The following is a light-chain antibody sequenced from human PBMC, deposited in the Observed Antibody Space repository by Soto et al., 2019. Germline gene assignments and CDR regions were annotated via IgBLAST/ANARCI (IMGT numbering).Light chain of an antibody. J-gene: IGKJ4*01. Sequence: DIQMTQSPSSLSASVGDRVTITCRASQGIGNYLAWYQQRPGKVPKLLIYAASTLQSGVPSRFSGSGSGPDFTLTISSLQPEDVATYYCQKYDHAPLTFGQGTKVDIK. V-gene: IGKV1-27*01. CDR3: QKYDHAPLT. CDR2: AAS. CDR1: QGIGNY.